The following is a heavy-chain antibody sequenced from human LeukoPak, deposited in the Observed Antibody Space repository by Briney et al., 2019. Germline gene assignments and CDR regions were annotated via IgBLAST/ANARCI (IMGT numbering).Heavy chain of an antibody. CDR3: ARGVGYCSSTSCSEDWFDP. CDR2: ISYDGSNK. J-gene: IGHJ5*02. CDR1: GFTFSSYA. V-gene: IGHV3-30*04. D-gene: IGHD2-2*01. Sequence: GGSLRLSCAGSGFTFSSYAMHWVRQAPGKGLEWVAVISYDGSNKYYADSVKGRFTISRDNSKNTLYLQMNSLRAEDTAVYYCARGVGYCSSTSCSEDWFDPWGQGTLVTVSS.